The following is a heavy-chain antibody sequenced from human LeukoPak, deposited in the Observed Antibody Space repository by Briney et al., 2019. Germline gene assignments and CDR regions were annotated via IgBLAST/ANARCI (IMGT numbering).Heavy chain of an antibody. CDR2: ISWDGGST. CDR3: AKGRNGYNLDY. D-gene: IGHD5-24*01. J-gene: IGHJ4*02. Sequence: GGSLRLSCAASGFTFDDCTMHWVRQAPGKGLEWVSLISWDGGSTYYADSVKGRFTISRDNSKNSLYLQMNSLRTEDTALYYCAKGRNGYNLDYWGQGTLVTVSS. CDR1: GFTFDDCT. V-gene: IGHV3-43*01.